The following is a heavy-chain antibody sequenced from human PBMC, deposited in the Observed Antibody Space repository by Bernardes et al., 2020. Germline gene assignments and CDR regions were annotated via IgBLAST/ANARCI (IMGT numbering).Heavy chain of an antibody. Sequence: GGSLRLSCVVSGFAFKSHWMHWVRQAPGKGLVWVARINTDGIASYYADSVNGRFTISKDNAKNTLYLQMNSLRADYTAVYYCIRLPWECAYWGQGTLVTVSS. D-gene: IGHD1-26*01. J-gene: IGHJ4*02. CDR3: IRLPWECAY. CDR1: GFAFKSHW. CDR2: INTDGIAS. V-gene: IGHV3-74*01.